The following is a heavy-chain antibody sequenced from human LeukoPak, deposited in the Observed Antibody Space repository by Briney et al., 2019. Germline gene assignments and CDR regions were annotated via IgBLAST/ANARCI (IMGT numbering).Heavy chain of an antibody. CDR3: ARIHDYGDYAFDR. CDR1: GVSISAYY. J-gene: IGHJ4*02. CDR2: ISYTGST. V-gene: IGHV4-59*08. Sequence: PSETLSLTCSVSGVSISAYYWSWIRQPPGKGLEYIGYISYTGSTNSNPSLKSRLTISVDTSKNQFSLKLRSVTAADTALYYCARIHDYGDYAFDRWGQGTLVTVSS. D-gene: IGHD4-17*01.